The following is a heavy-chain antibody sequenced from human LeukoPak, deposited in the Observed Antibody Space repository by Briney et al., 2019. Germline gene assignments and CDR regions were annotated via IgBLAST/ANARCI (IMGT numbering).Heavy chain of an antibody. D-gene: IGHD5-18*01. CDR2: IYYSGST. CDR3: ARSDTAMVNLDY. J-gene: IGHJ4*02. CDR1: GGSISSYY. Sequence: SETLSLTCTVSGGSISSYYWSWIRQPPGKGLEWIGYIYYSGSTNYNPSLKSRVTISVDTSKNQFSLKLSSVTAANRAVYYCARSDTAMVNLDYWGQGTLVTVSS. V-gene: IGHV4-59*08.